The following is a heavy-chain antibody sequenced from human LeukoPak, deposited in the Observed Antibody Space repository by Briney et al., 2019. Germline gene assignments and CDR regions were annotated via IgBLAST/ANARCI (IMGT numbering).Heavy chain of an antibody. CDR1: GFTFSSYA. V-gene: IGHV3-23*01. CDR3: AKGSYYDSSGSFYFDY. J-gene: IGHJ4*02. D-gene: IGHD3-22*01. CDR2: ISGSGDNT. Sequence: GGSLRLSCAASGFTFSSYAMSWVRQAPGKGLEWVSGISGSGDNTYYADSVKGRFTISRDNSKNTLYVQVNSLGTEDTAAYYGAKGSYYDSSGSFYFDYWGQGTLVTVSS.